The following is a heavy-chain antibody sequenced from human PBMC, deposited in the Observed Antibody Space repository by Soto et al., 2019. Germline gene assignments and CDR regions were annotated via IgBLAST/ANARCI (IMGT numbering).Heavy chain of an antibody. CDR1: GFTFSSYA. V-gene: IGHV3-23*01. D-gene: IGHD3-22*01. J-gene: IGHJ4*02. CDR3: AKAAPEKWAYYDSSGYYSAYFDY. CDR2: ISGSGGST. Sequence: GGSLRLSCAASGFTFSSYAMSWVRQAPGKGLEWVSAISGSGGSTYYADSVKGRFTISRDNSKNTLYLQMNSLRAEDTAVYYCAKAAPEKWAYYDSSGYYSAYFDYWGQGTLVTVSS.